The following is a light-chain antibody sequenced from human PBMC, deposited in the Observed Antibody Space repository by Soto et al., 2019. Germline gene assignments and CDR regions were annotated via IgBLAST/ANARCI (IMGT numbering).Light chain of an antibody. J-gene: IGLJ2*01. CDR3: CSYVGSDTYVI. CDR2: EGS. Sequence: QSAMTQPAWVSGSPGQSITISCTGTSSDIGGYILVSWYQQEPGKAPKLMIYEGSKRPSGVSNRFSGSKSGNTASLTISGLQAEDEAHYYCCSYVGSDTYVIFGGGTKLTVL. CDR1: SSDIGGYIL. V-gene: IGLV2-23*01.